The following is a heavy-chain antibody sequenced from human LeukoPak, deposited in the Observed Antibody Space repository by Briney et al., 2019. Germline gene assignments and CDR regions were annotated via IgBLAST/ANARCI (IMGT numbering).Heavy chain of an antibody. D-gene: IGHD6-6*01. CDR1: GYTFTNYA. J-gene: IGHJ6*03. CDR3: ARVRPHPIIDV. Sequence: ASVKVSCKTSGYTFTNYAISWVRQAPGQGLEWVGWTSAYNGNTDYAQKFQGRVTMTTDSSTSTAYMELRSLRSDDTAVYYCARVRPHPIIDVWGKGTTVIVSS. CDR2: TSAYNGNT. V-gene: IGHV1-18*01.